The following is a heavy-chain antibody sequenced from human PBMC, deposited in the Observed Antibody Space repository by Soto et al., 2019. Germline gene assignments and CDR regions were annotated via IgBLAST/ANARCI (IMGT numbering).Heavy chain of an antibody. CDR2: IVVGSGNT. CDR1: GFTFTSSA. CDR3: ARDRLLDGYSAYFDY. Sequence: GASVKVSCKASGFTFTSSAVQWVRQARGQRLEWIGWIVVGSGNTNYAQKFQERVTITRDMSTSTAYMELRSLRSDDTAVYYCARDRLLDGYSAYFDYWGQGTLVTVSS. V-gene: IGHV1-58*01. J-gene: IGHJ4*02. D-gene: IGHD5-12*01.